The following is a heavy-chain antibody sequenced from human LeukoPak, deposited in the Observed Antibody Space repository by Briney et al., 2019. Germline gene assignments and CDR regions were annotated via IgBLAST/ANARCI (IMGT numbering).Heavy chain of an antibody. Sequence: GGSLRLSCAASGFTFSSYAMHWVRQAPGKGLEYVSAISSNGGSTYYANSVKGRFTISRDNSKNTLYLQMGSLRAEDMAVYYCARESPNIRPGYSSGWEGAFDIWGQGTMVTVSS. D-gene: IGHD6-19*01. J-gene: IGHJ3*02. CDR3: ARESPNIRPGYSSGWEGAFDI. CDR2: ISSNGGST. V-gene: IGHV3-64*01. CDR1: GFTFSSYA.